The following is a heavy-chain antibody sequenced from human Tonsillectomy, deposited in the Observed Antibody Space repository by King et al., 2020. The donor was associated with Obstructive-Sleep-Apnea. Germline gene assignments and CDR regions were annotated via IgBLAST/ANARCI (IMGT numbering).Heavy chain of an antibody. CDR2: IIPILGIA. V-gene: IGHV1-69*04. D-gene: IGHD4-11*01. J-gene: IGHJ3*02. Sequence: QLVQSGAEVKKPGSSVKVSCKASGGTFSSYAISWVRQAPGQGLEWMGGIIPILGIANYAQKFQGRVTITADKSTSPAYMELSSLKSEDTAVYYCARALPMTTVTPDAFDIWGQGTMVTVSS. CDR1: GGTFSSYA. CDR3: ARALPMTTVTPDAFDI.